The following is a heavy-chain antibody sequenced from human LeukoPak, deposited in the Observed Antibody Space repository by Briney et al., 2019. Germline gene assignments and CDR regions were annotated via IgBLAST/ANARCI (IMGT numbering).Heavy chain of an antibody. D-gene: IGHD3-16*01. J-gene: IGHJ5*02. CDR1: GGSISSSSYY. CDR2: IYYSGST. Sequence: PSETLSLTCTVSGGSISSSSYYWGWIRQPPGKGLERIGSIYYSGSTYYNPSLKSRVTISVDTSKNQFSLKLSSVTAADTAVYYCARLGDPLIWFDPWGQGTLVTVSS. V-gene: IGHV4-39*01. CDR3: ARLGDPLIWFDP.